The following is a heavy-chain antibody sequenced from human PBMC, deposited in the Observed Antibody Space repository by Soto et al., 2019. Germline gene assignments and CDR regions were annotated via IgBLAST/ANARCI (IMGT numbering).Heavy chain of an antibody. CDR1: GFTFNSYA. J-gene: IGHJ4*02. CDR2: IIGSGGST. CDR3: AKAVTYYYDSSGFDY. D-gene: IGHD3-22*01. Sequence: GGSLRLSCAASGFTFNSYAMSWVRQAPGKGLEWVSTIIGSGGSTYYADSVKGRFSVSRDNSKNTLYLQMNSLRAEDTAVYYCAKAVTYYYDSSGFDYWGQGTLVTVSS. V-gene: IGHV3-23*01.